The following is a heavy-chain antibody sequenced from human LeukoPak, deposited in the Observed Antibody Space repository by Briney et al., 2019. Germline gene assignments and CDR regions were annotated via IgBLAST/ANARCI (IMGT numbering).Heavy chain of an antibody. V-gene: IGHV3-11*06. J-gene: IGHJ3*02. Sequence: GGSLRLSCAASGFTFSDYYMSWIRQAPGKGLEWVSYISSSSSYTNYADSVKGRFTISRDNAKNSLYLQMNSLRAEDTAVYYCARNCFSRGWDRREDGFYIWGQGKKGTGSS. D-gene: IGHD6-19*01. CDR3: ARNCFSRGWDRREDGFYI. CDR1: GFTFSDYY. CDR2: ISSSSSYT.